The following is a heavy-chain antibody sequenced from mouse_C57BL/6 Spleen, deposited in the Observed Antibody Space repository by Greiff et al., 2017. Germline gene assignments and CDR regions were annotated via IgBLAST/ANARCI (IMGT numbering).Heavy chain of an antibody. Sequence: VKLMESGPELVKPGASVKISCKASGYAFSSYWMNWVKQRPGKGLEWIGRIYPGDGDTNYNGKFKGKATMTADKSSSTAYMQLSSRTSEDSSVYFCARRDDDYDCAYWVQVTLVTVSA. V-gene: IGHV1-82*01. J-gene: IGHJ3*01. CDR2: IYPGDGDT. CDR3: ARRDDDYDCAY. CDR1: GYAFSSYW. D-gene: IGHD2-4*01.